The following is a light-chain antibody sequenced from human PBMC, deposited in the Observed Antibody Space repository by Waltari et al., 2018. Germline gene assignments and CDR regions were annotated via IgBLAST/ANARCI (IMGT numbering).Light chain of an antibody. J-gene: IGKJ2*01. CDR1: QSISSW. CDR2: KAS. V-gene: IGKV1-5*03. CDR3: QQYNSYST. Sequence: DIQMTQSPSTLSVSVGDRVTITCWASQSISSWLAWYQQKPGKAPKLLIYKASSLESGVPSRFSGSGSGTEFTLTISSLQPDDFATYYCQQYNSYSTFGQGTKLEIK.